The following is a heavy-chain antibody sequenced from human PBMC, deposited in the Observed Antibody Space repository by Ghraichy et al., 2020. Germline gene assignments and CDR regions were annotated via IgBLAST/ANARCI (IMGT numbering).Heavy chain of an antibody. Sequence: GSLTISCAAFGFTFSDYYMSWIRQAPGKGLEWVSYISSSSSYTNYADSVKGRFTISRDNAKNSLYLQMNSLRAEDTAVYYCARTLAGSSRYYYYYMDVWGKGTTVTVSS. CDR1: GFTFSDYY. CDR2: ISSSSSYT. V-gene: IGHV3-11*03. CDR3: ARTLAGSSRYYYYYMDV. J-gene: IGHJ6*03.